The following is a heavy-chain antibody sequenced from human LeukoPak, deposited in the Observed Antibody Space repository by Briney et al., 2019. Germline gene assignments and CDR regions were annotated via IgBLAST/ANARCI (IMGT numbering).Heavy chain of an antibody. V-gene: IGHV4-34*01. CDR3: ARRGITMVRGVTPKERTPNWFDP. CDR1: GGSFSGYY. Sequence: SETLSLTCAVYGGSFSGYYWSWIRQPPGKGLEWTGEINHSGSTNYNPSLKSRVTISVDTSKNQFSLKLSSVTAADTAVYYCARRGITMVRGVTPKERTPNWFDPWGQGTLVTVSS. J-gene: IGHJ5*02. CDR2: INHSGST. D-gene: IGHD3-10*01.